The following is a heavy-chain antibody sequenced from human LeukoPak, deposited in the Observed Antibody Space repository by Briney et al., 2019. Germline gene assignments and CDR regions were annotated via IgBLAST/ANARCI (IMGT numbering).Heavy chain of an antibody. Sequence: SETLSLTCAVYGGSFSGYYWSWIRQPPGKGLEWIGEINHSGSTNYNPSLKSRVTISVDTSKNQFSLKLSSVTAADTAVYYCASGYYDSSGYYWRFDYWGQGTLVTVSS. D-gene: IGHD3-22*01. V-gene: IGHV4-34*01. CDR1: GGSFSGYY. CDR3: ASGYYDSSGYYWRFDY. J-gene: IGHJ4*02. CDR2: INHSGST.